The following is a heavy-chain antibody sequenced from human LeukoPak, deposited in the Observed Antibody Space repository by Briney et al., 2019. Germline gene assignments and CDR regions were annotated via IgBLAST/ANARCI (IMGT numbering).Heavy chain of an antibody. CDR2: ITSSSSHT. V-gene: IGHV3-21*01. CDR3: ARDPYSGGYGAYYYYYMDV. D-gene: IGHD1-26*01. CDR1: GFIFSTYN. Sequence: GGSLRLSCSASGFIFSTYNMNWVRQAPGKALEWVSSITSSSSHTYYADSVKGRYTISRDNAKNSLYLQMDSLRAEDTAVYYCARDPYSGGYGAYYYYYMDVWGKGTTVIISS. J-gene: IGHJ6*03.